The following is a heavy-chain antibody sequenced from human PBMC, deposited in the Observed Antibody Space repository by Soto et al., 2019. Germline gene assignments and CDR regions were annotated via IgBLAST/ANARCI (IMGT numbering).Heavy chain of an antibody. CDR3: ARVPYCSGGSCYSGSFDI. CDR2: IYYSGST. J-gene: IGHJ3*02. CDR1: GGSVSSGSYY. Sequence: PSETLSLTCTVSGGSVSSGSYYWSWIRQPPGKGLEWIGYIYYSGSTNYNPSLKSRATISVDTSKNQFSLKLSSVTAADTAVYYCARVPYCSGGSCYSGSFDIWGQGTMVTVSS. V-gene: IGHV4-61*01. D-gene: IGHD2-15*01.